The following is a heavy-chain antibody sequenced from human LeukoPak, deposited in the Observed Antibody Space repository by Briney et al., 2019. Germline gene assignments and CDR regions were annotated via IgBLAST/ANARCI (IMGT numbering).Heavy chain of an antibody. CDR1: GYSISSGYY. D-gene: IGHD6-19*01. CDR2: IYHSGST. Sequence: PSETLSLTCTVSGYSISSGYYWGWIRQPPGKGLEWIGSIYHSGSTYYNPSLKSRVTISVDTSKNQFSLKLSSVTAADTAVYYCARERGSSGWSRRGYFDYWGQGTLVTVSS. V-gene: IGHV4-38-2*02. J-gene: IGHJ4*02. CDR3: ARERGSSGWSRRGYFDY.